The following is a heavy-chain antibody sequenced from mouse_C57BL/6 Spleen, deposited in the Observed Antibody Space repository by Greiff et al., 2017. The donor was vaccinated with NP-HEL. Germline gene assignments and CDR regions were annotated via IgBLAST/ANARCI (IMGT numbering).Heavy chain of an antibody. D-gene: IGHD6-1*01. Sequence: QVQLQRSGAELAKPGASVKLSCKASGYTFTSYWMHWVKQRPGQGLEWIGYINPSSGYTKYNQKFKDKATLTADKSSSTAYMQLSSLTYEDSAVYYCARDSTLYYYAMDYWGQGTSVTVSS. CDR1: GYTFTSYW. CDR2: INPSSGYT. CDR3: ARDSTLYYYAMDY. V-gene: IGHV1-7*01. J-gene: IGHJ4*01.